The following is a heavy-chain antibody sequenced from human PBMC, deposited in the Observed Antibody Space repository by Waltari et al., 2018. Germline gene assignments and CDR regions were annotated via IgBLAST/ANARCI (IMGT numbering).Heavy chain of an antibody. CDR2: IYPSGSP. D-gene: IGHD4-4*01. CDR3: ASTPTVKNLRRFDY. V-gene: IGHV4-38-2*02. J-gene: IGHJ4*02. CDR1: GYSISSGYY. Sequence: VQLQESGPGLGKPSETLSPTCTVPGYSISSGYYRGWSRQPPGKGLEWIGSIYPSGSPSYNPSLQSRVTISVDTSKNQFSLKLSSVTAADTAVYYCASTPTVKNLRRFDYWGQGTLVTVSS.